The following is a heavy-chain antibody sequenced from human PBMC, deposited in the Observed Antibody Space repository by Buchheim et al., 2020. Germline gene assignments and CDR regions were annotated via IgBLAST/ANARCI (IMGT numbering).Heavy chain of an antibody. V-gene: IGHV3-30*02. CDR3: AKDFDFCTNGVCYDPFFDY. CDR1: GFTFSSYG. Sequence: QVQLVESGGGVVQPGRSLRLSCAASGFTFSSYGMHWVRQAPGKGLEWVAFIRYDGSNKYYADSVTGRFTISRDNSKNTLYLQMNSLRAEDTAVYYCAKDFDFCTNGVCYDPFFDYWGQGTL. J-gene: IGHJ4*02. D-gene: IGHD2-8*01. CDR2: IRYDGSNK.